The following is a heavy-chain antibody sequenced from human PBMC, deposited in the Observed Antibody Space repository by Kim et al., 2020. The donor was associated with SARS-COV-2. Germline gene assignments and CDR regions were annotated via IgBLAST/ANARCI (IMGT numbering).Heavy chain of an antibody. D-gene: IGHD6-13*01. CDR2: IIPIFGTA. J-gene: IGHJ6*02. CDR1: GGTFSSYA. CDR3: ARVTGRGIAAANEHPVPLYYYYGMDV. Sequence: SVKVSCKASGGTFSSYAISWVRQAPGQGLEWMGGIIPIFGTANYAQKFQGRVTITADESTSTAYMELSSLRSEDTAVYYCARVTGRGIAAANEHPVPLYYYYGMDVWGQGTTVTVS. V-gene: IGHV1-69*13.